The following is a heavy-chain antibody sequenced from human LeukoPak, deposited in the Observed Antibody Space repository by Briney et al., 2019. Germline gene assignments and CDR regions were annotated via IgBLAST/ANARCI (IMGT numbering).Heavy chain of an antibody. V-gene: IGHV3-30*18. CDR1: GFTFSSYG. CDR2: ISYDGSNK. CDR3: AKGPLPYSGSYLDY. J-gene: IGHJ4*02. Sequence: PGRSLRLSCAASGFTFSSYGMHWVRLAPGKGLEWVAVISYDGSNKYYADSVKGRFTISRDNSKNTLYLQMNSLRAEDTAVYYCAKGPLPYSGSYLDYWGQGTLVTVSS. D-gene: IGHD1-26*01.